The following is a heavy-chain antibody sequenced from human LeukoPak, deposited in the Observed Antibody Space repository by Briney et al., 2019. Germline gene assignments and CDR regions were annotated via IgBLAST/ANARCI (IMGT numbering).Heavy chain of an antibody. D-gene: IGHD6-13*01. V-gene: IGHV5-51*01. Sequence: GESLKISCKGSGYSFASFWIGWVRQMPGKGLEWMGIIYPGDSDTRYSPSFQGQVTISADKSISTTYVQRSSLKASDTAIYYCASIIVAAAGRGYYYYGMDVWGQGTTVTVSS. J-gene: IGHJ6*02. CDR3: ASIIVAAAGRGYYYYGMDV. CDR1: GYSFASFW. CDR2: IYPGDSDT.